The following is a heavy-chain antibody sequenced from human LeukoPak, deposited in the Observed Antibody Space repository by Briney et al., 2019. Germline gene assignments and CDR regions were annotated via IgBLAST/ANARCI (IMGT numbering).Heavy chain of an antibody. CDR1: GFTFSSYA. CDR3: AKDQGYYDFWSGFDY. D-gene: IGHD3-3*01. V-gene: IGHV3-23*01. CDR2: ISGSGGST. Sequence: PGGSLRLSCAASGFTFSSYAMSWVRQAPGKGLEWVSAISGSGGSTYYADSVKGRFTISRDNSKNTLYLQMNSLRAEDTAVYYCAKDQGYYDFWSGFDYWGQGTLDTVSS. J-gene: IGHJ4*02.